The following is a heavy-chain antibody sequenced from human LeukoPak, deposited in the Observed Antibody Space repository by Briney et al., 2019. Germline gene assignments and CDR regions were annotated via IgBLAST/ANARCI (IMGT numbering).Heavy chain of an antibody. Sequence: PSETLSLTCAVYGGSFSGYYWTWIRQPPGKGLEWIGEINHSGSTNYNPSLKSRVTISVDTSKNQFSLKLSSVTAADTAVYYCARETGGSNDAIDIWGQGTMVTVSS. CDR3: ARETGGSNDAIDI. J-gene: IGHJ3*02. CDR2: INHSGST. CDR1: GGSFSGYY. V-gene: IGHV4-34*01. D-gene: IGHD1-26*01.